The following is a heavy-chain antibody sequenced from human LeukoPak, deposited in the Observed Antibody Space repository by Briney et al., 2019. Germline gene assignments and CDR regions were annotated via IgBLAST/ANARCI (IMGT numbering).Heavy chain of an antibody. Sequence: PGGSLRLSCGASGFAVSNNYMTWVRQVPGKGLGWVSVMYGDGRTYYADSVKGRFTTSRDNSENTVYLLMNSLRVEDTAVYYCARWVNNGGKGCYFDYWGQGTLVTVSS. D-gene: IGHD4-23*01. CDR2: MYGDGRT. V-gene: IGHV3-66*01. CDR1: GFAVSNNY. J-gene: IGHJ4*02. CDR3: ARWVNNGGKGCYFDY.